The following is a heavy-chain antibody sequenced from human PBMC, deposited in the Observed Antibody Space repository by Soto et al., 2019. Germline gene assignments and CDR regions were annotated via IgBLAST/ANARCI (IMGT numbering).Heavy chain of an antibody. D-gene: IGHD3-3*01. Sequence: GASVKVSCKASGGTFSSYAIGWVRQAPGQGLEWMGGIIPIFGTANYAQKFQGRVTITADESTSTAYMELSSLRSEDTAVYYCASASGLITIFGVAHGYYGMDVWGQGTTVTVYS. J-gene: IGHJ6*02. CDR1: GGTFSSYA. CDR3: ASASGLITIFGVAHGYYGMDV. CDR2: IIPIFGTA. V-gene: IGHV1-69*13.